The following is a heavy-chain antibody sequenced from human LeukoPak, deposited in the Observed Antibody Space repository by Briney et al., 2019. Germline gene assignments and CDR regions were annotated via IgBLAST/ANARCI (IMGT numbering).Heavy chain of an antibody. J-gene: IGHJ5*02. D-gene: IGHD3-10*01. CDR1: GYTFTSHG. CDR3: ARGMWRFGEPPNWSDP. CDR2: INAGNGNT. V-gene: IGHV1-3*01. Sequence: GASVKVSCKASGYTFTSHGISWVRQAPGQRLEWMGWINAGNGNTKYSQKFQGRVTITRDTSASTAYMELSSLRSEDTAVYYCARGMWRFGEPPNWSDPWGQGTLVTVSS.